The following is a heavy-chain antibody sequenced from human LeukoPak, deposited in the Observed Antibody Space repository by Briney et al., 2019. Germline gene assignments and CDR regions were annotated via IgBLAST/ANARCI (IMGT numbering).Heavy chain of an antibody. J-gene: IGHJ4*02. CDR2: IKQDGSEK. V-gene: IGHV3-7*01. CDR3: ARRYYDFWSGYPFDY. CDR1: GFAFISYW. D-gene: IGHD3-3*01. Sequence: GALLLSCSASGFAFISYWMSWVRQAPGEGLEGVANIKQDGSEKYYVDSVKGRFTISRDNAKNSLYLQMNSLRAEDTAVYYCARRYYDFWSGYPFDYWGQGTLVTVSS.